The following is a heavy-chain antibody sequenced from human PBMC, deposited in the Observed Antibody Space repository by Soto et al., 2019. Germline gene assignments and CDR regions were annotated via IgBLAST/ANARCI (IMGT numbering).Heavy chain of an antibody. CDR1: GYTFTSYG. Sequence: ASVKVSCKASGYTFTSYGMSWVRQAPGQGLEWMGWISTYNANTNNAQKFQARVTMTTDTSTSTAYMELRSLTSDDTAVYYCARERYHSSGYVDYWGQGSLVTVSS. J-gene: IGHJ4*02. V-gene: IGHV1-18*01. CDR2: ISTYNANT. D-gene: IGHD3-22*01. CDR3: ARERYHSSGYVDY.